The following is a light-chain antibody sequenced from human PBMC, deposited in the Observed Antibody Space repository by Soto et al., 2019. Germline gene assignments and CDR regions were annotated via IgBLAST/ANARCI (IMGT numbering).Light chain of an antibody. CDR1: QSLFNHNGYTY. CDR3: VQGLGSTKT. CDR2: LGF. J-gene: IGKJ1*01. Sequence: DIVLTQSPLSLPVTPGEPASISCRSSQSLFNHNGYTYLDWYLQKPGQSPQLLIYLGFNRATGVPYMFSGSGSGTEFALKISRVEAEDVGVYYCVQGLGSTKTFDQGTKVEIK. V-gene: IGKV2-28*01.